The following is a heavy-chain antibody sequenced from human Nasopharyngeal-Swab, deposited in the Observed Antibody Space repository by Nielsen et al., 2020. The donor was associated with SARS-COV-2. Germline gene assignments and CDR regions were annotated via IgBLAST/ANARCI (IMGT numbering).Heavy chain of an antibody. CDR3: TTDFYFDY. V-gene: IGHV3-73*01. CDR1: GWIFRASA. J-gene: IGHJ4*02. CDR2: IGDKDHNYAT. Sequence: AGWGWIFRASAIHWVRQASGKGLEWVGRIGDKDHNYATTYGASVQGRFTISRDDSKNTAFLQMDSLKTEDTALYYCTTDFYFDYWGQGTLVTVSS.